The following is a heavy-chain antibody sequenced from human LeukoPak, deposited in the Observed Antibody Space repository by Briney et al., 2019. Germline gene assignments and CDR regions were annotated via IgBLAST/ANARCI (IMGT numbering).Heavy chain of an antibody. CDR1: GFTFSSYG. J-gene: IGHJ4*02. CDR2: ISYDGSNK. V-gene: IGHV3-30*18. CDR3: AKDLIGAWDPLDY. Sequence: GRSLRLSCAASGFTFSSYGMHWVRQAPGKGLEWVAVISYDGSNKYYADSVKGRFTISRDNSKNTLYLQMNSLRAEDTAVYYCAKDLIGAWDPLDYWGQGTLVTVSS. D-gene: IGHD2-21*01.